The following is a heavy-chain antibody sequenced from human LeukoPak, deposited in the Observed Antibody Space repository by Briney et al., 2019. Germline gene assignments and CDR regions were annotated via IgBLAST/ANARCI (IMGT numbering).Heavy chain of an antibody. Sequence: GGSLRLSCAASGFTFSSYGMHWVRQAPGKGLEWVAVISYDGSNKYYADSVKGRFTISRDNSKNTLYLQMNSLRAEDTAVYYCAKDTGDSSGYPDYWGQGTLVAVSS. CDR2: ISYDGSNK. D-gene: IGHD3-22*01. CDR1: GFTFSSYG. CDR3: AKDTGDSSGYPDY. V-gene: IGHV3-30*18. J-gene: IGHJ4*02.